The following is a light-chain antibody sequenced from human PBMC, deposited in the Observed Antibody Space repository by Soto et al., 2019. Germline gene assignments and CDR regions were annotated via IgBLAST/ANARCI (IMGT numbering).Light chain of an antibody. CDR1: QSVSNNY. CDR2: GAS. CDR3: QQRSKWPRT. V-gene: IGKV3D-20*02. Sequence: EIVLRQTAGTLSLSGRGRATLSCRASQSVSNNYLAWYQQKPGQAPRLLIYGASNRATGIPDRFSGSGSGTDFTLTISSLEPEDFAVYYCQQRSKWPRTFGQRTKVDIK. J-gene: IGKJ1*01.